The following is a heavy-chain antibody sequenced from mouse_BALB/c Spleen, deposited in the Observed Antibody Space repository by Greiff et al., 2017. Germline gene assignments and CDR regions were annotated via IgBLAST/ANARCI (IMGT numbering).Heavy chain of an antibody. Sequence: EVQGVESGGGLVKPGGSLKLSCAASGFTFSSYAMSWVRQSPEKRLEWVAEISSGGSYTYYPDTVTGRFTISRDNAKNTLYLEMSSLRSEDTAMYYCASLGLKPYYYAMDYWGQGTSVTVSS. CDR1: GFTFSSYA. CDR3: ASLGLKPYYYAMDY. CDR2: ISSGGSYT. D-gene: IGHD3-1*01. J-gene: IGHJ4*01. V-gene: IGHV5-9-4*01.